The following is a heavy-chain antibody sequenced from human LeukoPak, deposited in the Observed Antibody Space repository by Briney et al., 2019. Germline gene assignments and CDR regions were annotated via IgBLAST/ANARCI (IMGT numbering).Heavy chain of an antibody. V-gene: IGHV3-23*01. CDR1: GFTFSSYA. CDR2: ISGSGVST. D-gene: IGHD3-22*01. J-gene: IGHJ4*02. Sequence: GGSLRLSCAASGFTFSSYAMSWVRQAPGEGLEWVSAISGSGVSTYYADSVKGRFTISRDNSKNTLYLQMNSLRAEDTAVYYCAKMADSSGYYSDWGQGTLVTVSS. CDR3: AKMADSSGYYSD.